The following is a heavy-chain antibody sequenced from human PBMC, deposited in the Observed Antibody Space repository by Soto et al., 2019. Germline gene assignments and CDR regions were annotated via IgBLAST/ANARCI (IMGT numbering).Heavy chain of an antibody. J-gene: IGHJ5*02. D-gene: IGHD3-10*01. V-gene: IGHV4-31*03. Sequence: QVQLQESGPGLVKPSQTLSLTCTVSGGSISSGGYYWSWIRQHPGKGLQWIAYMHYSGSTYYNPSLKSRVSLAVDTSKNQCSLKLTSVTAADTALYYCARAPYLILSFGVFAAQCVDPWGQGTLVTVSS. CDR1: GGSISSGGYY. CDR2: MHYSGST. CDR3: ARAPYLILSFGVFAAQCVDP.